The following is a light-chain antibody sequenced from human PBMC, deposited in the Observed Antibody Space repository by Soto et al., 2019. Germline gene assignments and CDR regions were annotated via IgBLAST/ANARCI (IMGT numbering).Light chain of an antibody. J-gene: IGKJ5*01. Sequence: DIQMTQSPSTLSASVGDRATITGRASQSISSWLAWYQQKPGKAPKLLIYDASSLESGVPSRFSGSGSGTEFTLTISSLQPDDFATYYCQQYNSYSLITFGQGTRLEIK. V-gene: IGKV1-5*01. CDR2: DAS. CDR3: QQYNSYSLIT. CDR1: QSISSW.